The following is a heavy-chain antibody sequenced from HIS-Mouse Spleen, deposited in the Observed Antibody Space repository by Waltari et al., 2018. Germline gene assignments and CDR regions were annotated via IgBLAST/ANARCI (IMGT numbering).Heavy chain of an antibody. J-gene: IGHJ4*02. CDR3: AKVNSGSYYFDY. Sequence: QVQLVESGGGVVQPGRSLRLSCAASGFTFSSYGLPWVRQAPGKGLEWVAVRSYDGSNKYYADSVKGRFTISRDNSKNTLYLQMNSLRAEDTAVYYCAKVNSGSYYFDYWGQGTLVTVSS. CDR2: RSYDGSNK. D-gene: IGHD1-26*01. V-gene: IGHV3-30*18. CDR1: GFTFSSYG.